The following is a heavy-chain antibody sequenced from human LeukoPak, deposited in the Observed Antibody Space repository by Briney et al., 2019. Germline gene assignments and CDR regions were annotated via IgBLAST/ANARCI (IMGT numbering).Heavy chain of an antibody. CDR2: INHSGST. J-gene: IGHJ4*02. CDR1: GVSFSGYY. D-gene: IGHD6-13*01. V-gene: IGHV4-34*01. CDR3: ARAKKTGYSSSWFDY. Sequence: SETLSLTCAVYGVSFSGYYWSWIRQPPGKGLEWIGEINHSGSTNYNPSLKSRVTISVDTSKNQFSLKLSSVAAADTAVYYCARAKKTGYSSSWFDYWGQGTLVTVSS.